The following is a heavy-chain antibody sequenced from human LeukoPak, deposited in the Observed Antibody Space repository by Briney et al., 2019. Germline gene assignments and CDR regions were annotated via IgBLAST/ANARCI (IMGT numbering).Heavy chain of an antibody. V-gene: IGHV3-7*01. CDR1: GFTFSNYW. CDR3: AREISSWYRTEGRFDP. Sequence: PGGSLRLSCAASGFTFSNYWMTWVRQAPGKGLEWVASIKQDGSEKYYVDSVRGRFTISRDSAKNSLYLQMNSLRAEDSAVYYCAREISSWYRTEGRFDPWGQGTLVTVSS. J-gene: IGHJ5*02. CDR2: IKQDGSEK. D-gene: IGHD6-13*01.